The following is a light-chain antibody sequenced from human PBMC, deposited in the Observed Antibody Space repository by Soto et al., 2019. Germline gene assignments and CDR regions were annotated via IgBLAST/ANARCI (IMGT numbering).Light chain of an antibody. CDR3: QHSGDFRWT. CDR2: GAS. CDR1: QSVSSN. J-gene: IGKJ1*01. Sequence: EIVMTQSPATLSVSPGERATLSCRGSQSVSSNLAWYQQNPGQAPRRLIYGASSRATGIPDRFSGRGFGTDFTLTISRLEPEDFAVYYCQHSGDFRWTFGQGTKVDI. V-gene: IGKV3D-15*01.